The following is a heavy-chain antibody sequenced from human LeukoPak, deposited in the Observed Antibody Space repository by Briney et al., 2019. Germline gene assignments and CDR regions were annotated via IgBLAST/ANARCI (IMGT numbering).Heavy chain of an antibody. D-gene: IGHD6-13*01. CDR3: ARVGSSSWYVGVFRPDYYYYYMDV. Sequence: PSETLSLTCAVSGGSISSSNWWSWVRQPPGKGLEWIGEIYHSGSTNYNPSLKSRVTISVDKSKNQFSLKLSSVTAADTAVYYCARVGSSSWYVGVFRPDYYYYYMDVWGKGTTVTVSS. V-gene: IGHV4-4*02. J-gene: IGHJ6*03. CDR2: IYHSGST. CDR1: GGSISSSNW.